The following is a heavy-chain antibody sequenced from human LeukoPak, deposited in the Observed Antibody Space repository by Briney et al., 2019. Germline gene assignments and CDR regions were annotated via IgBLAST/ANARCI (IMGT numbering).Heavy chain of an antibody. CDR1: GFTFSSYW. Sequence: GGSLRPSCAASGFTFSSYWMHWVRQAPGKGLVWVSRINSDGSSTSYADSVKGRFTISRDNAKNTLYLQMNSLRAEDTAVYYCAVERSGYDSYLDYWGQGTLVTVSS. CDR3: AVERSGYDSYLDY. CDR2: INSDGSST. J-gene: IGHJ4*02. V-gene: IGHV3-74*01. D-gene: IGHD5-12*01.